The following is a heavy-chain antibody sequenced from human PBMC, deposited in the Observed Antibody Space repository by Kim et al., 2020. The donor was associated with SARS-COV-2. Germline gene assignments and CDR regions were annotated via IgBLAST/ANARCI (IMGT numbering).Heavy chain of an antibody. CDR1: GFTFSSYW. V-gene: IGHV3-7*03. Sequence: GGSLRLSCAASGFTFSSYWMSWVRQAPGKGLEWVANIKQDGSEKYYVDSVKGRFTISRDNAKNSLYLQMNSLRAEDTAVYYCARGRDYSSSWYGDPFDYWGQGTLVTVSS. CDR3: ARGRDYSSSWYGDPFDY. CDR2: IKQDGSEK. J-gene: IGHJ4*02. D-gene: IGHD6-13*01.